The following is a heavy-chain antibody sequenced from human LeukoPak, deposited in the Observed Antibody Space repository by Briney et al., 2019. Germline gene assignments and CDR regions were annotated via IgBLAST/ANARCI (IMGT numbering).Heavy chain of an antibody. CDR2: IHHTGST. Sequence: PSETLSLTCAVSGCSISSGYYWGWIRQPPGKGLEWIGNIHHTGSTYHSPSLKRRVTISVDTSKNKFFLRLTSATAADTAAYFCARVLPGAANWFGPWGQGTLVAVSS. D-gene: IGHD6-25*01. CDR3: ARVLPGAANWFGP. CDR1: GCSISSGYY. J-gene: IGHJ5*02. V-gene: IGHV4-38-2*01.